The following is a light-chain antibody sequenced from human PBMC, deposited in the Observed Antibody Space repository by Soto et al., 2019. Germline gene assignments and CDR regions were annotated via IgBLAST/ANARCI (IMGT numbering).Light chain of an antibody. CDR3: QQYHNWPWT. Sequence: VMKLSRATLSLNKGEGATLSGRTGQSISTTLAWYQQRPGQAPRLLFYGASTRATGIPARFSGSGSGTDFTLTIHSLQSEDFAVYYCQQYHNWPWTFG. CDR1: QSISTT. J-gene: IGKJ1*01. V-gene: IGKV3-15*01. CDR2: GAS.